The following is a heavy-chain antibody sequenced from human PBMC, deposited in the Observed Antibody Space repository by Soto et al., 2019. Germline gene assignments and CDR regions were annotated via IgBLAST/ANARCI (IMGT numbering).Heavy chain of an antibody. CDR2: IYYSGST. Sequence: PSETLSLTCTVSGVSISNYYWSWIRQSPGKGLKWIGYIYYSGSTNYNPSLRSRVTISIDTSKNQFSLILSSVTAADTAVYYCARSVPRDDSNGYREYFQRWGEGALVTVS. J-gene: IGHJ1*01. D-gene: IGHD3-22*01. CDR3: ARSVPRDDSNGYREYFQR. CDR1: GVSISNYY. V-gene: IGHV4-59*01.